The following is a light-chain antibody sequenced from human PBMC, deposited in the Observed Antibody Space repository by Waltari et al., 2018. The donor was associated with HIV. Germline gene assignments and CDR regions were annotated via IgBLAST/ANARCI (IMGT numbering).Light chain of an antibody. V-gene: IGLV2-23*02. CDR2: EVS. J-gene: IGLJ2*01. CDR3: SSYVSSVI. Sequence: QSALTQPASVSGSPGQSITISCTRTSSAVATSKLVSLYQQHPGKAPELMIYEVSKRPSGVSERVSGAMSCDTASLSIAGLQAEDEGDYYCSSYVSSVIFGGGTKLTVL. CDR1: SSAVATSKL.